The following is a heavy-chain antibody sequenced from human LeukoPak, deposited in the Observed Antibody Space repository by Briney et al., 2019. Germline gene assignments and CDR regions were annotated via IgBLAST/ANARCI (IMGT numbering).Heavy chain of an antibody. CDR1: GGSFGGYY. Sequence: SETLSLTCAVYGGSFGGYYWSWIRQPPGKGLEWIGEINHSGSTNYNPSLKSRVTISVDTSKNQFSLKLSSVTAADTAVYYCARGITGTEWGQGTLVTVSS. J-gene: IGHJ4*02. CDR2: INHSGST. CDR3: ARGITGTE. V-gene: IGHV4-34*01. D-gene: IGHD1-7*01.